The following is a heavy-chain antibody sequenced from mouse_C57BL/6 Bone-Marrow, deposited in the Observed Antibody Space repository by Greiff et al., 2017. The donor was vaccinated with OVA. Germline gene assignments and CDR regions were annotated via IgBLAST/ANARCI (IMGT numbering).Heavy chain of an antibody. J-gene: IGHJ4*01. D-gene: IGHD3-3*01. V-gene: IGHV2-2*01. CDR1: GFSFTSYG. CDR2: IWSGGST. Sequence: VQLQQSGPGLVQPSQSLSITCTASGFSFTSYGVHWVRQSPGKGLEWLGVIWSGGSTDYNAAFITRLSISKDNSKSQVCFKMNSLQADDTAIYYCARRGCFHYYAMDYWGQGTAVTVSS. CDR3: ARRGCFHYYAMDY.